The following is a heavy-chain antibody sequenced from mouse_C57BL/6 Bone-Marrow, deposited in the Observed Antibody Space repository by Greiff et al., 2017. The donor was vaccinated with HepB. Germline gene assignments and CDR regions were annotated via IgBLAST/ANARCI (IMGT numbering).Heavy chain of an antibody. CDR3: ARYYYGSSGYFDV. CDR2: ISYSGST. Sequence: DVKLVESGPGLAKPSQTLSLTCSVTGYSITSDYWNWIRKFPGNKLEYMGYISYSGSTYYNPSLKSRISITRDTSKNQYYLQLNSVTTEDTATYYCARYYYGSSGYFDVWGTGTTVTVSS. V-gene: IGHV3-8*01. CDR1: GYSITSDY. J-gene: IGHJ1*03. D-gene: IGHD1-1*01.